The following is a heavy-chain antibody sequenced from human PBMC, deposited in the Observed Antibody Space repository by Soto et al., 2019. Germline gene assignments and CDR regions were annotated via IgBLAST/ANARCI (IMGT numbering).Heavy chain of an antibody. Sequence: QVQLVQSGAEVKKPGASVMLSCKASGYTFSKYAMQWVRQAPGQGPEWMGWINAGNGNTKYSQKFQGRFTITRDTXAXXADRDLRSLTSEDTAIYYCARGIWVATTASYYFDSWGQGTQVTVSS. V-gene: IGHV1-3*01. D-gene: IGHD5-12*01. CDR1: GYTFSKYA. CDR3: ARGIWVATTASYYFDS. CDR2: INAGNGNT. J-gene: IGHJ4*02.